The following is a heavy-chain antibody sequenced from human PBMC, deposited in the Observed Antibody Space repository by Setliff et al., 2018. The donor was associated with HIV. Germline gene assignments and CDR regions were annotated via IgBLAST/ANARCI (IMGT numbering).Heavy chain of an antibody. CDR2: TMPISGTP. D-gene: IGHD7-27*01. V-gene: IGHV1-69*13. CDR1: GGTFSSYA. J-gene: IGHJ3*02. CDR3: ARGSLGAFDI. Sequence: GASVKVSCKASGGTFSSYAIYWVRQAPGQGLEWMGGTMPISGTPNYAQKFQGRVTITADESTNTAYMELSSLRSEDTAVYYCARGSLGAFDIWGQGTMVTVSS.